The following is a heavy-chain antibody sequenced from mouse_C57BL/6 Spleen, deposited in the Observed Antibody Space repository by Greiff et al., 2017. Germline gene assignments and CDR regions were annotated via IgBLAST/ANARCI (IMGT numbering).Heavy chain of an antibody. D-gene: IGHD4-1*02. CDR3: AISTGPWFAY. CDR2: IHPSDSDT. CDR1: GYTFTSYW. V-gene: IGHV1-74*01. Sequence: VQLQQPGAELVKPGASVKVSCKASGYTFTSYWMHWVKQRPGQGLEWIGRIHPSDSDTNYNQKFKGKATLAVDKSASTAYMHLSSRTSEDSAVYYCAISTGPWFAYWGQGTLVTVSA. J-gene: IGHJ3*01.